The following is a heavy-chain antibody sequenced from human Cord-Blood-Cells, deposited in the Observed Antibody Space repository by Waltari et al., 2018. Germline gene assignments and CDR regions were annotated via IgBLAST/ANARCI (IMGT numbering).Heavy chain of an antibody. V-gene: IGHV4-39*01. Sequence: QLQLQESGPGLVKPSATLSLTCTVPGGSISSSRYYWGWIRQPPGKGLAWIGRIYYGRSTYDNPSLKSRVTISVDTSKNQFSLKLSSVTAADTAVYYCARHRKQLVDYWGQGTLVTVSS. D-gene: IGHD6-6*01. CDR3: ARHRKQLVDY. CDR1: GGSISSSRYY. CDR2: IYYGRST. J-gene: IGHJ4*02.